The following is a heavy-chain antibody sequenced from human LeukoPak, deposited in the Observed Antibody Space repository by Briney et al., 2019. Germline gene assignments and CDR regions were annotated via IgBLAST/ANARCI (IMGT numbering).Heavy chain of an antibody. J-gene: IGHJ4*02. CDR3: ARGLRDFPAFGS. V-gene: IGHV1-2*02. CDR1: GYTFTGYY. D-gene: IGHD2-2*01. CDR2: INPNSVGT. Sequence: ASVKVSCKASGYTFTGYYMHWVRQAPGQGLEWMGWINPNSVGTNYAQKFQGRFTMTRDTSISTAYMELRRLRSDDTAVYYCARGLRDFPAFGSWGQGTLVTVSS.